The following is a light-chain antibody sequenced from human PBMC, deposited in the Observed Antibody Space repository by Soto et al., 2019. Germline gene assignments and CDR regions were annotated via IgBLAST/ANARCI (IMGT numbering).Light chain of an antibody. CDR1: SSDVGGYKF. Sequence: QSALTQPASVSGSPGQSITISCTGTSSDVGGYKFVSWYQQHPGKVPKLLIYEVTNRPSGVSNRFSGSKSGNTASLTISGLRAEDEADYYCSSYAGSSPLYVFGTGTKLTVL. CDR2: EVT. V-gene: IGLV2-14*01. J-gene: IGLJ1*01. CDR3: SSYAGSSPLYV.